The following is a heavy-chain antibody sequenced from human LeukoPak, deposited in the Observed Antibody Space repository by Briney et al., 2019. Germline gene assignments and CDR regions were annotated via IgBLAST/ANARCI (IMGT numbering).Heavy chain of an antibody. V-gene: IGHV1-69*13. D-gene: IGHD2-21*02. CDR2: IIPIFGTA. Sequence: SVKVSCKASGGTFSSYAISWVRQAPGQGLEWVGGIIPIFGTANYAQKFQGRVTITADESTSTAYMELSSLRSEDTAVYYCARAPLCGGDCYSYFDYWGQGTLVTVSS. CDR1: GGTFSSYA. J-gene: IGHJ4*02. CDR3: ARAPLCGGDCYSYFDY.